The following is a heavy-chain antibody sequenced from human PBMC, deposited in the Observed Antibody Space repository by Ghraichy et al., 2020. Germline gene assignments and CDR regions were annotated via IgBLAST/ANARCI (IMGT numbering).Heavy chain of an antibody. CDR2: ISSSSSTI. Sequence: GGSLRLSCAASGFTFSSYSMNWVRQAPGKGLEWVSYISSSSSTIYYADSVKGRFTISRDNAKNSLYLQMNSLRDEDTAVYYCARDGEEAGYYIGYFDYWGQGTLVTVSS. J-gene: IGHJ4*02. V-gene: IGHV3-48*02. CDR3: ARDGEEAGYYIGYFDY. D-gene: IGHD3-9*01. CDR1: GFTFSSYS.